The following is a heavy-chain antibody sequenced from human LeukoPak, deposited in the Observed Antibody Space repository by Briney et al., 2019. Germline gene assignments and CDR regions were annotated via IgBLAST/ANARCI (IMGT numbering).Heavy chain of an antibody. CDR2: INPNSGGT. J-gene: IGHJ5*02. CDR1: GYTFTGYY. D-gene: IGHD3-10*01. CDR3: ARDFYGSGSLPFDP. Sequence: GASVKVSCKASGYTFTGYYMRWVRQAPGQGLEWMGWINPNSGGTNYAQKFQGRVTMTRDTSISTAYMELSRLRSDDTAVYYCARDFYGSGSLPFDPWGQGTLVTVSS. V-gene: IGHV1-2*02.